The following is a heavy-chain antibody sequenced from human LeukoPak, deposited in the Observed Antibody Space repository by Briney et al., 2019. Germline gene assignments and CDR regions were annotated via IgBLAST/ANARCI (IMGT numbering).Heavy chain of an antibody. D-gene: IGHD3-3*01. CDR1: GFTFSSYW. CDR3: ARTLLRFLEGSYYYYMDV. J-gene: IGHJ6*03. V-gene: IGHV3-21*01. CDR2: ISSSSSYI. Sequence: GGSLRLSCAASGFTFSSYWMSWVRQAPGKGLEWVSSISSSSSYIYYADSVKGRFTISRDNAKNSLYLQMNSLRAEDTAVYYCARTLLRFLEGSYYYYMDVWGKGTTVTVSS.